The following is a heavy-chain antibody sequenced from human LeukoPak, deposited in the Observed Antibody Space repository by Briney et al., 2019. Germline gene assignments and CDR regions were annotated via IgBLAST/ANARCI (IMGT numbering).Heavy chain of an antibody. CDR1: GGTFSSYG. CDR3: ARDGSTLRFLEWSY. Sequence: ASVKVSCKASGGTFSSYGLSWVRQAPGQGLEWMGGIIPIFGAANYAQKFQGRVTITTDESTRTAYMELSSLRSDDTAVYYCARDGSTLRFLEWSYWGQGTLVTVSS. D-gene: IGHD3-3*01. CDR2: IIPIFGAA. J-gene: IGHJ4*02. V-gene: IGHV1-69*05.